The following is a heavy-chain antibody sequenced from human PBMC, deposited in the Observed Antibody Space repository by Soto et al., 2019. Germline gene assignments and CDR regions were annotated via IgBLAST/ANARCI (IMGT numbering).Heavy chain of an antibody. CDR1: GGSISSGGYY. D-gene: IGHD2-21*02. CDR3: ARVCGGDCHNGMDV. CDR2: IYYSGST. J-gene: IGHJ6*02. V-gene: IGHV4-31*03. Sequence: QVQLQESGPGLVKPSQTLSLTCTVSGGSISSGGYYWSWIRQHPGTGLEWIGYIYYSGSTYYNPYLKRRVTISVDTSKNQSSLKLGSVTAAASAVYYCARVCGGDCHNGMDVWGQGNTVTVSS.